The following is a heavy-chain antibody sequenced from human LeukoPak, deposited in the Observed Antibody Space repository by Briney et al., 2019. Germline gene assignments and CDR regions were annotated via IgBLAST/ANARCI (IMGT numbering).Heavy chain of an antibody. CDR2: IFSTTLV. CDR3: ASGPYGGNPFDY. CDR1: GFTFTSYG. V-gene: IGHV3-48*02. J-gene: IGHJ4*02. Sequence: GGSLRLSCEASGFTFTSYGMHWVRQSPGKGLERISFIFSTTLVNYADSVKGRFTISRDNAKNSIYLQMRSLRDEDTAVYYCASGPYGGNPFDYWGQGTLVTVSS. D-gene: IGHD4-23*01.